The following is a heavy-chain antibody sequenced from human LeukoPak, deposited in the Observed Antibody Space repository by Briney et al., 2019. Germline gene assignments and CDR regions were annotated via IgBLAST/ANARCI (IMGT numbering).Heavy chain of an antibody. Sequence: ASVKVSCKVSGYTLTELSMHWVRQAPGKGLEWMGGFDPEDGETIYARKFQGRVTMTEDTSTDTAYMELSSLRSEDTAVYYCATIGVGYCSGGSCYAFDYWGQGTLVTVSS. J-gene: IGHJ4*02. CDR3: ATIGVGYCSGGSCYAFDY. D-gene: IGHD2-15*01. V-gene: IGHV1-24*01. CDR2: FDPEDGET. CDR1: GYTLTELS.